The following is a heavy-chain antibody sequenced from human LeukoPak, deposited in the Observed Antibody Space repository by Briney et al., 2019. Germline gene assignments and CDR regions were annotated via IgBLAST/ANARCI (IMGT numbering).Heavy chain of an antibody. J-gene: IGHJ4*02. CDR2: INHSGST. CDR1: GGSFSGYY. V-gene: IGHV4-34*01. Sequence: SETLSLTCGVYGGSFSGYYWNWIRQSPGKGLEWIGEINHSGSTNYNPSLKSQVTMSVDTSQKQFSLRLTSVRAADTAVYYCARGRYLTTLGGAAAGFLDYWGQGTVVTVSS. CDR3: ARGRYLTTLGGAAAGFLDY. D-gene: IGHD6-13*01.